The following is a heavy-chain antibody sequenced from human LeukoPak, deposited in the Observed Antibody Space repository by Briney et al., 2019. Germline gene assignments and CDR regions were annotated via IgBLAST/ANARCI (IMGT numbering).Heavy chain of an antibody. CDR2: IKQDGSEK. D-gene: IGHD3-3*01. J-gene: IGHJ4*02. Sequence: GRSLRLSCAASGFTFSNYGMHWVRQAPGKGLEWVANIKQDGSEKYYVDSVKGRFTISRDNAKNSLHLQMNSLRAEDTAVYYCARWAETNGYYYIDYWGQGTLVTVSS. V-gene: IGHV3-7*04. CDR1: GFTFSNYG. CDR3: ARWAETNGYYYIDY.